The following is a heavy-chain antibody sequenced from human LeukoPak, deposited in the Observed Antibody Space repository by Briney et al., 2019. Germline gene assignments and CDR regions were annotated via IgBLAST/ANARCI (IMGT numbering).Heavy chain of an antibody. V-gene: IGHV3-21*01. J-gene: IGHJ4*02. D-gene: IGHD3-10*01. CDR3: ARDYLGFGESGFDY. CDR1: GFSFSDHN. Sequence: KTGGSLRLSCAVSGFSFSDHNMNWVRQAPGKGLEWVASISSRSNYIYHADSLKGRVTVSRDNARNSLFLQMTSLRAEDTAVYYCARDYLGFGESGFDYWGQGTQVIVSS. CDR2: ISSRSNYI.